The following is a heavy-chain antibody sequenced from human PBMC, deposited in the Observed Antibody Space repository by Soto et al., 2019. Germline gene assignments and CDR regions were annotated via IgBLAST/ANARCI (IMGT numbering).Heavy chain of an antibody. V-gene: IGHV3-23*01. D-gene: IGHD2-2*01. J-gene: IGHJ4*02. CDR2: ISGSGGST. Sequence: PGGSLRLSCAASGFAFSSYAMSWVRQAPGKGLEWVSAISGSGGSTYYADSVKGRFTISRDNSKNTLYLQMNSLRAEDTAVYYCAKAWCSSTPPPGSYWGKGTLVTVSS. CDR3: AKAWCSSTPPPGSY. CDR1: GFAFSSYA.